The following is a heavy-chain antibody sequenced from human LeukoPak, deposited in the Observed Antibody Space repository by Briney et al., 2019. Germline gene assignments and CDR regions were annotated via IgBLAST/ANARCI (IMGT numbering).Heavy chain of an antibody. J-gene: IGHJ4*02. V-gene: IGHV4-39*07. CDR2: IYYSGST. CDR3: ARGTGHDYSRLGYFDY. CDR1: GGSISSSSYY. Sequence: PSETLSLTCTVSGGSISSSSYYWGWIRQPPGKGLEWIGSIYYSGSTYYNPSLKSRVTISVDTSKNQFSLKLSSVTAADTAVYYCARGTGHDYSRLGYFDYWGQGTLVTVSS. D-gene: IGHD4-11*01.